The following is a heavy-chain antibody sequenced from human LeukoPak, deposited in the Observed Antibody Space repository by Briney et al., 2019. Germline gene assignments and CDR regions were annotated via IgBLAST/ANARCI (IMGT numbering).Heavy chain of an antibody. J-gene: IGHJ4*02. D-gene: IGHD2-15*01. CDR2: IWHDGSNK. CDR1: GFTFSTYA. V-gene: IGHV3-33*01. Sequence: GGSLRLSCAASGFTFSTYAMHWVRQAPGKGLEWVAVIWHDGSNKYYADSVKGRFTISRDNSKNTLYLQMDSLRAEDTAVYYCAGSQYCSGGSCYRLGDYWGQGTLVTVSS. CDR3: AGSQYCSGGSCYRLGDY.